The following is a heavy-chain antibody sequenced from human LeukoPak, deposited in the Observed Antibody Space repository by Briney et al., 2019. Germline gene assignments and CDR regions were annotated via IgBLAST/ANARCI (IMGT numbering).Heavy chain of an antibody. CDR3: TLPRTGEFYFDY. V-gene: IGHV1-46*01. D-gene: IGHD7-27*01. J-gene: IGHJ4*02. CDR2: INPSGGST. CDR1: GYTFTSYY. Sequence: ASVKVSCKASGYTFTSYYMHWVRQAPGQGLEWMGIINPSGGSTSYAQKFQGRATMTRDMSTSTVYMELSSLRSEDTAVYYCTLPRTGEFYFDYWGQGTLVTVSS.